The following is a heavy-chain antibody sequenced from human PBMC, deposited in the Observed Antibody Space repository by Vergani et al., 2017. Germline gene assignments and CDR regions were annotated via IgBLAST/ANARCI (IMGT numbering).Heavy chain of an antibody. CDR1: GFTFSSYA. J-gene: IGHJ6*02. CDR2: ISGSGGST. V-gene: IGHV3-23*01. CDR3: ARPSMVQLERITIFGVVTDRRYYYYYYGMDV. D-gene: IGHD3-3*01. Sequence: EVQLLESGGGLVQPGGSLRLSCAASGFTFSSYAMTWVRQAPGKGLEWVSAISGSGGSTYYADSVKGRFTISRDNSKNTLYLQMNSLRAEDTAVYYCARPSMVQLERITIFGVVTDRRYYYYYYGMDVWGQGTTVTVSS.